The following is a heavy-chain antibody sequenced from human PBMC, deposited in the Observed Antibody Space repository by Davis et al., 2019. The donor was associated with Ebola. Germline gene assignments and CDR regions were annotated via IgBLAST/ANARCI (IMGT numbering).Heavy chain of an antibody. CDR2: FDPEDGET. CDR3: ATVFIGLKKRGQTVVTAAAFDI. D-gene: IGHD4-23*01. Sequence: ASVKVSCKVSGYTLTELSMHWVRQAPGKGLEWMGGFDPEDGETIYAQKFQGRVTMTEDTSTDTAYMELSSLRSEDTAVYYCATVFIGLKKRGQTVVTAAAFDIWGQGTMVTVSS. CDR1: GYTLTELS. J-gene: IGHJ3*02. V-gene: IGHV1-24*01.